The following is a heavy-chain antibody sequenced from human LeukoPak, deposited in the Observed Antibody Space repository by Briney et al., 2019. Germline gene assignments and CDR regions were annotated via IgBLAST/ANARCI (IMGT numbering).Heavy chain of an antibody. CDR3: AKDHSTTMVRGVIKSAFDY. V-gene: IGHV3-23*01. J-gene: IGHJ4*02. CDR1: GFTFSSHA. Sequence: QPGGSLRLSCVASGFTFSSHAMSWVRHAPGKGLEWVSAISASGDNTYYADSVKGRFTISRDNSKNTLYLQMNSLRAEDTAVYYCAKDHSTTMVRGVIKSAFDYWGQGTLVTVSS. CDR2: ISASGDNT. D-gene: IGHD3-10*01.